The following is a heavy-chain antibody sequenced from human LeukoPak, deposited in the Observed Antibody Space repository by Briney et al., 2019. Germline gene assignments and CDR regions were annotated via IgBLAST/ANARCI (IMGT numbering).Heavy chain of an antibody. Sequence: SETLSLTCAVSGGSISSGGYSWSWVRQSPGKGLEWIGNIYHSGSTYYNPSLKSRVTISLDRSKNQFSLKLSSVTAADTAVYYCSTISTDYYMDVWGKGTTVTVSS. J-gene: IGHJ6*03. CDR3: STISTDYYMDV. D-gene: IGHD2/OR15-2a*01. CDR2: IYHSGST. CDR1: GGSISSGGYS. V-gene: IGHV4-30-2*06.